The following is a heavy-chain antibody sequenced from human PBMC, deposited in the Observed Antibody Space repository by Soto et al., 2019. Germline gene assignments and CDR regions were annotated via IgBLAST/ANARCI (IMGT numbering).Heavy chain of an antibody. CDR3: ARDGYSYDFDY. J-gene: IGHJ4*02. D-gene: IGHD5-18*01. CDR1: GFTFSSYS. V-gene: IGHV3-48*01. CDR2: ISSSSSTI. Sequence: EVQLVESGGGLVQPGGSLRLSCAASGFTFSSYSMNWVRQAPGKGLEWVSYISSSSSTIYYADSVKGRFTISRDNAKNSLYLQMNSLRAEDTAVYYCARDGYSYDFDYWGQGTLVTVSS.